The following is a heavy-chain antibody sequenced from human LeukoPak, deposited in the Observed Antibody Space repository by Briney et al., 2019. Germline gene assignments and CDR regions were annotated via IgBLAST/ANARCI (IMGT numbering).Heavy chain of an antibody. CDR2: ISSSSSYI. D-gene: IGHD6-19*01. J-gene: IGHJ5*02. CDR3: ARGHSSGFDWFDP. V-gene: IGHV3-21*01. Sequence: GGSLRLSCAASGFTFSSYSMTWVRQAPGKGLEWVSSISSSSSYIYYADSVKGRFTISRDNAKNSLYLQMYSLRAEDTAVYYCARGHSSGFDWFDPWGQGTLVTVSS. CDR1: GFTFSSYS.